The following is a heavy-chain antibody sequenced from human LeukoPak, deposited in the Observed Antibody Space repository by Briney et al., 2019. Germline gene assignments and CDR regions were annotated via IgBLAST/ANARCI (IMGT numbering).Heavy chain of an antibody. V-gene: IGHV1-24*01. D-gene: IGHD3-22*01. J-gene: IGHJ3*02. CDR2: FDPEVGGT. CDR3: ATAYDTSGYGPFDM. CDR1: GNTLTESS. Sequence: ASVKVSCKVSGNTLTESSIHWVRQAPGKDLEWVGGFDPEVGGTVYAQKFQGRATMTEDTSTDTAYMDLSSLRSEDTAVYYCATAYDTSGYGPFDMWGQGTMVTVST.